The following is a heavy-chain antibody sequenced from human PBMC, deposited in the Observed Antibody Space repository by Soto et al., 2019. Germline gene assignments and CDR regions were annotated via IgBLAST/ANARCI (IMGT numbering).Heavy chain of an antibody. V-gene: IGHV4-39*01. CDR3: ARHSGGGIAIFGVATNWFDP. CDR2: IHYSGNT. Sequence: NPSETLSLTCTVSGGSISSTNYYWGWIRQPPGKGLEWIGSIHYSGNTYYSPSLKSRVTISVDTSKKQFSLKLSSVTAADTAVYYCARHSGGGIAIFGVATNWFDPWGQGTLVTVSS. D-gene: IGHD3-3*01. J-gene: IGHJ5*02. CDR1: GGSISSTNYY.